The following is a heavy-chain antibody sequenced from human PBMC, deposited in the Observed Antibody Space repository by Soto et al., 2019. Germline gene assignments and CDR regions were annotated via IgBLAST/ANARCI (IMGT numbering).Heavy chain of an antibody. V-gene: IGHV2-26*01. J-gene: IGHJ6*02. D-gene: IGHD3-3*01. CDR1: GFSLSNARMG. Sequence: SGPTLVNPTETLTLTCTVSGFSLSNARMGVSWIRQPPGKALEWLAHIFSNDEKSYSTSLKSRLTISKDTSKSQVVLTMTNMDPVDTATYYCARITDLGGYYDFWSGYYRWGYYYYGMDVWGQGTTVTVSS. CDR2: IFSNDEK. CDR3: ARITDLGGYYDFWSGYYRWGYYYYGMDV.